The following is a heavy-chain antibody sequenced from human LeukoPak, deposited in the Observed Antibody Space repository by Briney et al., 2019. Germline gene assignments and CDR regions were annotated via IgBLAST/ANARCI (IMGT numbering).Heavy chain of an antibody. CDR1: GFTVSSNY. V-gene: IGHV3-15*01. CDR3: TTDTLSITMFGVVSDAFDI. D-gene: IGHD3-3*01. CDR2: IKSKTDGGTT. J-gene: IGHJ3*02. Sequence: GGSLRLSCAASGFTVSSNYISWVRQAPGKGLEWVGRIKSKTDGGTTDYAAPVKGRFTISRDDSKNTLYLQMNSLKTEDTAVYYCTTDTLSITMFGVVSDAFDIWGQGTMVTVSS.